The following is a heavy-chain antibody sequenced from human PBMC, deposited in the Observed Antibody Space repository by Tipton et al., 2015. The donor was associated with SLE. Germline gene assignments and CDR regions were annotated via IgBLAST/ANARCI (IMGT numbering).Heavy chain of an antibody. Sequence: SLRLSCAASGFTFGSYAMSWVRQAPGKGLEWVSVIYSGGSRTYYADSVKGRFTISRENSKNTLYLQMHSLRAEDTAVYYCAKDGTDCGGDCYYDWHFDLWGGGTLVSVSS. J-gene: IGHJ2*01. CDR3: AKDGTDCGGDCYYDWHFDL. CDR2: IYSGGSRT. V-gene: IGHV3-23*03. D-gene: IGHD2-21*01. CDR1: GFTFGSYA.